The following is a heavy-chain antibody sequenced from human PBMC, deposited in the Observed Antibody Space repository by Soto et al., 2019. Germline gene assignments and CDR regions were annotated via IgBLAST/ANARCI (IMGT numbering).Heavy chain of an antibody. CDR1: GFTFSSYW. Sequence: EVQLVESGGGLVQPGGSLRLSCAASGFTFSSYWMSWVRQAPGKGLEWVANIKQDGSEKYYVDSVKGRFTISRDNAKNSLYLQMNSLRAEDTAVYYCARDGGPGGLYGMDVWGQGTTVTVSS. CDR3: ARDGGPGGLYGMDV. CDR2: IKQDGSEK. J-gene: IGHJ6*02. V-gene: IGHV3-7*03. D-gene: IGHD3-16*01.